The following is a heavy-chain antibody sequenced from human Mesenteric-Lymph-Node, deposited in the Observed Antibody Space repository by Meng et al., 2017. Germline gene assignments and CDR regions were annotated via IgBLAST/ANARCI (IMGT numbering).Heavy chain of an antibody. CDR1: GFTFSSYS. CDR3: ARDGDDYGDYLKEASATNHHLDY. V-gene: IGHV3-21*01. Sequence: GESLKISCAASGFTFSSYSINWVRQAPGKGLEWVSSISSSSSYIYYADSVKGRFTISRDNAKNSLYLQMNSLRAEDTAVYYCARDGDDYGDYLKEASATNHHLDYWGQGTLVTVSS. J-gene: IGHJ4*02. CDR2: ISSSSSYI. D-gene: IGHD4-17*01.